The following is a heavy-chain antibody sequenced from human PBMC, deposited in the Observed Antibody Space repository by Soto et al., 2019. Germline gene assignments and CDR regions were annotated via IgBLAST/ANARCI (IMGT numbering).Heavy chain of an antibody. Sequence: GESLKISCKGSGYSFTGYWMSWVRQMPGKGLEWMGRIDPSDSYTQYSPSFQGHVTIYADKSISTAYLQWSSLKASDTAMYYCARTIFGAAPYYYCMDGWGQGTTVTVSS. V-gene: IGHV5-10-1*01. CDR1: GYSFTGYW. D-gene: IGHD3-3*01. J-gene: IGHJ6*02. CDR3: ARTIFGAAPYYYCMDG. CDR2: IDPSDSYT.